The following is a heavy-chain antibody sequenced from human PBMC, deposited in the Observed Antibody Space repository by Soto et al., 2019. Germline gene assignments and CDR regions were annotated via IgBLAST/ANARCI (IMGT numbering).Heavy chain of an antibody. J-gene: IGHJ4*02. CDR2: INSDGSST. CDR3: ARGRIAAAGLYYFDY. CDR1: GFTFSSYW. V-gene: IGHV3-74*01. Sequence: PGGSLRLSCAASGFTFSSYWMHWVRQAPGKGLVWVSRINSDGSSTSYADSVKGRFTISRDNAKNTLYLQMNSLRAEDTAVYYCARGRIAAAGLYYFDYWGQGTLVTVSS. D-gene: IGHD6-13*01.